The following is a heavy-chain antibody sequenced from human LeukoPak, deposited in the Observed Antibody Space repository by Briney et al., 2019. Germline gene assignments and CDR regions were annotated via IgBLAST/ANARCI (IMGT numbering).Heavy chain of an antibody. V-gene: IGHV1-69*13. CDR1: GGTFSSYA. D-gene: IGHD5-18*01. Sequence: ASVKVSCKASGGTFSSYAISWVRQAPGQGLEWMGGIIPILGTANYAQKFQGRVTITADESTSTAYMELSSLRSEDTAVYYCATKRGYSYGSPHWGQGTLVTVSP. CDR3: ATKRGYSYGSPH. J-gene: IGHJ4*02. CDR2: IIPILGTA.